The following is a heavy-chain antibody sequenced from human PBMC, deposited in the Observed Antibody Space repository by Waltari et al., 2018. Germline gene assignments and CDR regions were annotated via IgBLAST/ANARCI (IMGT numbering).Heavy chain of an antibody. V-gene: IGHV1-8*01. CDR1: GYTFTSND. CDR3: ARGLWGAARDF. Sequence: QVQLVQSGAEVKMPGASVKVSCKASGYTFTSNDINWVRQAPGQGLEWMGWMDPNRVDTGYAQKFQGRITLTRNTSIDTAYMELSSLRSEDTAVYYCARGLWGAARDFWGQGTLVTVSS. D-gene: IGHD3-16*01. CDR2: MDPNRVDT. J-gene: IGHJ4*02.